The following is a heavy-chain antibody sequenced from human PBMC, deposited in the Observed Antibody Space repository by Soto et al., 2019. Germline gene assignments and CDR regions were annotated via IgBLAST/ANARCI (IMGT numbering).Heavy chain of an antibody. CDR1: GYTFTGYY. CDR3: ANEWGSDPYYYGMDV. D-gene: IGHD3-16*01. Sequence: ASVKVSCKASGYTFTGYYMHWVRQAPGQGLEWMGWINPNSGGTNYAQKFQGWVTMTRDTSISTAYMELSRLRSDDTAVYYCANEWGSDPYYYGMDVWGQGTTVTVSS. J-gene: IGHJ6*02. CDR2: INPNSGGT. V-gene: IGHV1-2*04.